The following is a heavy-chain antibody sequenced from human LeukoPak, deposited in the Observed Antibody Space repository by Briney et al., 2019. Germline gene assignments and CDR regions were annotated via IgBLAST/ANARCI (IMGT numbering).Heavy chain of an antibody. Sequence: GGSLRLSCAASGFSFEDYSMHWVRQAPGKGLEWVSLINKYGDKVYYADSVEGRITISRDNSKNSLYLEMNSLRAEDTAVYYCAKDPDTAMVNDAFDIWGQGTMVTVSS. J-gene: IGHJ3*02. CDR2: INKYGDKV. D-gene: IGHD5-18*01. V-gene: IGHV3-43*01. CDR1: GFSFEDYS. CDR3: AKDPDTAMVNDAFDI.